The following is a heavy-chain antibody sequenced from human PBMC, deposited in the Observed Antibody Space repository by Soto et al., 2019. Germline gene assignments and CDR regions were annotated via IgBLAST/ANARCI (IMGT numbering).Heavy chain of an antibody. J-gene: IGHJ4*02. V-gene: IGHV3-30*18. CDR2: TSYDGSNI. Sequence: GGSLRLSCAASGFTFSNYGMHWVRQAPGNGLEWVAVTSYDGSNIYYADSVKGRFTISRDNSKNTVYLQMNSLRAEDTAVYYCAKARTYYDFWSGYFDYWGQGTLVTVSS. D-gene: IGHD3-3*01. CDR3: AKARTYYDFWSGYFDY. CDR1: GFTFSNYG.